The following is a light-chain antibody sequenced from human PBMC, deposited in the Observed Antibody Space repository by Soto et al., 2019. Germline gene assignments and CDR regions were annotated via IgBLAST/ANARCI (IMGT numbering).Light chain of an antibody. Sequence: DVQMTQSPSTLSGSVGDIFTITCRASQTISSLFAWYQQKPGKAPKLLIYKASTLKSGVTSMFSGSGPGTEFTLTISRLQPDDFATYYCQHYNSYSEAFAQGTKWIS. CDR3: QHYNSYSEA. CDR1: QTISSL. J-gene: IGKJ1*01. CDR2: KAS. V-gene: IGKV1-5*03.